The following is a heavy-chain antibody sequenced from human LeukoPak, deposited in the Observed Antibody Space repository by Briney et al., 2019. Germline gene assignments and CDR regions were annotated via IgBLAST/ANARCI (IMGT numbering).Heavy chain of an antibody. CDR2: INPNSGST. Sequence: GASVKVSCKASGYTFTSYGISWVRQAPGQGLEWMGWINPNSGSTNYAQNFQGRVSMTRDTSISTAYMEVSSLSSDDTAVYYCARGRNSDSWYFDWFDIWGQGTLVTVSS. J-gene: IGHJ5*02. D-gene: IGHD6-13*01. V-gene: IGHV1-2*02. CDR3: ARGRNSDSWYFDWFDI. CDR1: GYTFTSYG.